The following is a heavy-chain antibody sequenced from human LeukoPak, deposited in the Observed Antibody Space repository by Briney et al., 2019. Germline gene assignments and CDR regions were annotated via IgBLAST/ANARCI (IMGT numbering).Heavy chain of an antibody. CDR1: GVTFSSYA. J-gene: IGHJ4*02. Sequence: GRSLRLSCAASGVTFSSYAMHWVRQAPGKGLEWVAVIWYDGGNEFYADSVKGRFTISRDNSKNTLYLQMNSLRAEDTAVYYCAATTVVWGQGTLVTVSS. D-gene: IGHD4-23*01. V-gene: IGHV3-33*01. CDR2: IWYDGGNE. CDR3: AATTVV.